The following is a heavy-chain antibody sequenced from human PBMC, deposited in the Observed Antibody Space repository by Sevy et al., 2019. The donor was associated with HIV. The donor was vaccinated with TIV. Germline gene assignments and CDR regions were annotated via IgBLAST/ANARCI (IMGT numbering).Heavy chain of an antibody. Sequence: SGPTLVKPTQTLTLTCTFSGFSLSTSGVGVGWIRQPPGKALEWLAVIYWNDDKRYSPSLKSRLTITKDTSKNQVVLTMTNMDPVDTATYYCATAGYSSSSAYFDYWGQGTLVTVSS. J-gene: IGHJ4*02. CDR3: ATAGYSSSSAYFDY. D-gene: IGHD6-6*01. CDR2: IYWNDDK. V-gene: IGHV2-5*01. CDR1: GFSLSTSGVG.